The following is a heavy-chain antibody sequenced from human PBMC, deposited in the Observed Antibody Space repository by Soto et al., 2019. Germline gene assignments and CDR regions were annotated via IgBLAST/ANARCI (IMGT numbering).Heavy chain of an antibody. CDR3: AAWPRSSWFDY. V-gene: IGHV3-7*05. CDR2: KKGEESGR. CDR1: GFTFRGNW. Sequence: EVHLEESGGGWAKPGTPLRLSCEGLGFTFRGNWLGGFGRAQGKGREWVANKKGEESGRPYLDPVKGRFIFARDNTKNSLYLQMNSLRAEDTAVYYCAAWPRSSWFDYWGQGTLVIVS. D-gene: IGHD6-13*01. J-gene: IGHJ4*02.